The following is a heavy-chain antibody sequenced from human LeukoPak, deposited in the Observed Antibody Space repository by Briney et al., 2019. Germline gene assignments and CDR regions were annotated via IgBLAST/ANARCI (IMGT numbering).Heavy chain of an antibody. Sequence: GGSLRLSCAASGFPFSSYAMSLVRQAPGKGLELVSAISGSGGRTYYAVPVKGRFTISRDNSKNTLYLQMNSLRAEDTAVYYCAKDGKQWLVRGYVDYWGQGTLVTVSS. V-gene: IGHV3-23*01. CDR3: AKDGKQWLVRGYVDY. CDR1: GFPFSSYA. D-gene: IGHD6-19*01. CDR2: ISGSGGRT. J-gene: IGHJ4*02.